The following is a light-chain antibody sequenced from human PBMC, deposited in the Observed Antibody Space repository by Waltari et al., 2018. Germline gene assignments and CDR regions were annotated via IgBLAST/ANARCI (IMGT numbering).Light chain of an antibody. CDR1: RSVIGY. J-gene: IGKJ4*01. CDR2: ATS. CDR3: QQSHSSPLT. Sequence: DVQMTQSPSSLSASIVDRVTITCRARRSVIGYLNWYQQTPGKAPKFLIYATSTLQSGVPSRFSGSGSGTDYTLTISSLQPEDFATYYCQQSHSSPLTFGGGTNVEIK. V-gene: IGKV1-39*01.